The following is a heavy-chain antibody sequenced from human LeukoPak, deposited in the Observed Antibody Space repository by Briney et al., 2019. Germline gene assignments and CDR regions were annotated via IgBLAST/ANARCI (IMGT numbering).Heavy chain of an antibody. CDR3: ARGSTGSSSDYFDY. CDR2: IGTAGDP. D-gene: IGHD6-13*01. J-gene: IGHJ4*02. Sequence: GGSLRLSCAASGFNFSSYDMHWVRHATGKSLEWVSAIGTAGDPYYPGSVKGRFTISRENAKNSLYLQMNSLRAGDTAVYYCARGSTGSSSDYFDYWGQGTLVTVSS. V-gene: IGHV3-13*05. CDR1: GFNFSSYD.